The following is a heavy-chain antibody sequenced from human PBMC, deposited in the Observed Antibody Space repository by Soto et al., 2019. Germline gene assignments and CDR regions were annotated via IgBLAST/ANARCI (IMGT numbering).Heavy chain of an antibody. D-gene: IGHD3-22*01. Sequence: GASVKSSCRASGYTSTSYAMHWVRKPPGQRLEWMGWINAGNGNTKYSQKFQGRVTITRDTSASTAYMELSSLRSEDTAVYYCARSDYYERNWFDPWGQGTLVTVSS. CDR2: INAGNGNT. J-gene: IGHJ5*02. CDR3: ARSDYYERNWFDP. V-gene: IGHV1-3*01. CDR1: GYTSTSYA.